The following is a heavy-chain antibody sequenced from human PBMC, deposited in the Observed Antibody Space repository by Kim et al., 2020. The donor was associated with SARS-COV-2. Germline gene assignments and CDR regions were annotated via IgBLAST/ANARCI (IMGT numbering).Heavy chain of an antibody. V-gene: IGHV1-18*04. CDR3: ARDITMVRGVILPYYYYGMDV. J-gene: IGHJ6*02. D-gene: IGHD3-10*01. CDR2: ISAYNGNT. Sequence: ASVKVSCKASGYTFTSYGISWVRQAPGQGLEWMGWISAYNGNTNYAQKLQGRVTMTTDTSTSTAYMELRSLRSDDTAVYYCARDITMVRGVILPYYYYGMDVWGQGTTVTVSS. CDR1: GYTFTSYG.